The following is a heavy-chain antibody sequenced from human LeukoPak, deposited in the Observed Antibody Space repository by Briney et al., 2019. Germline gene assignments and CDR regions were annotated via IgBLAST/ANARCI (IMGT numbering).Heavy chain of an antibody. CDR1: GFTFSSYG. D-gene: IGHD3-9*01. J-gene: IGHJ6*04. CDR3: AREDYDILTGYYYYGMDV. V-gene: IGHV3-33*01. Sequence: GGSLRLSCAASGFTFSSYGMHWVRQAPGKGLEWVAVIWYDGSNKYYADSVKGRFTISRDNSKNTLYLQMNSLRAEDTAVYYCAREDYDILTGYYYYGMDVWGKGTTVTVSS. CDR2: IWYDGSNK.